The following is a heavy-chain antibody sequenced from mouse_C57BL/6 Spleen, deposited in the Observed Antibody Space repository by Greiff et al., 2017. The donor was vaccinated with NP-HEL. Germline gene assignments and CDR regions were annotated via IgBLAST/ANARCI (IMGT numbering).Heavy chain of an antibody. J-gene: IGHJ4*01. D-gene: IGHD2-4*01. CDR1: GFTFTDYY. CDR3: ARYTYYEYEGDYYAMDY. V-gene: IGHV7-3*01. Sequence: EVMLVESGGGLVQPGGSLSLSCAASGFTFTDYYMSWVRQPPGKALEWLGFIRNKANGYTTEYSASVKGRFTISRDNSQSILYLQMIALSAEDSATYYCARYTYYEYEGDYYAMDYWGQGTSVTVSA. CDR2: IRNKANGYTT.